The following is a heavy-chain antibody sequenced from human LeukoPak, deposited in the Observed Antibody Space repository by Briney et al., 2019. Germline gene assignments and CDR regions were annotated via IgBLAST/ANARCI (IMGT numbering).Heavy chain of an antibody. Sequence: SETLSLTCAVYGGSFSGYYWSWIRQPPGKGLEWIGEINHSGSTNYNPSLKSRVTISVDTSKNQFSLKLSSVTAADTAVYYCARGRPYFDYRGQGTLVTVSS. J-gene: IGHJ4*02. CDR1: GGSFSGYY. V-gene: IGHV4-34*01. CDR3: ARGRPYFDY. CDR2: INHSGST.